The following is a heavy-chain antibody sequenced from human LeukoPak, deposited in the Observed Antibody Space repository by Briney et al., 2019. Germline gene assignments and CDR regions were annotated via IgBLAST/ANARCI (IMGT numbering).Heavy chain of an antibody. Sequence: HPGGSLRLSCVVSGFTFSTYAMSWVRQAPGKGLEWVSAISGSGGSTYYADSVKGRFTISRDNSKNTLYLQMNSLRAEDTAVYYCAKGADCSGSSCYSHWFDPWGQGTLVTVSS. J-gene: IGHJ5*02. D-gene: IGHD2-15*01. CDR3: AKGADCSGSSCYSHWFDP. CDR1: GFTFSTYA. V-gene: IGHV3-23*01. CDR2: ISGSGGST.